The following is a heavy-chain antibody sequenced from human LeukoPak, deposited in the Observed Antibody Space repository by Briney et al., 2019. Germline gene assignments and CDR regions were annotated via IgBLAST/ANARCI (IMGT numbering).Heavy chain of an antibody. J-gene: IGHJ5*02. CDR3: AKRFFEAVAGYNWFDP. CDR1: GFTFSSYA. D-gene: IGHD6-19*01. Sequence: GGSLRLSCAASGFTFSSYAMSWVRKAPGKGREWGSAISGSGGSTYYADSVNSRFTISRDNSKNTLYLQMNSLGAEDTAVYYCAKRFFEAVAGYNWFDPWGQGTLVTVSS. V-gene: IGHV3-23*01. CDR2: ISGSGGST.